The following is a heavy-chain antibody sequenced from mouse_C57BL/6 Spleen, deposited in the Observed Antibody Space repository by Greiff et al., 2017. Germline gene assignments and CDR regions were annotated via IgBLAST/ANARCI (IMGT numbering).Heavy chain of an antibody. CDR1: GYTFTDYY. D-gene: IGHD2-2*01. CDR2: INPYNGGT. CDR3: ARGVTTPAWFAY. J-gene: IGHJ3*01. Sequence: LVKPGASVKMSCKASGYTFTDYYMNWVKQSHGKSLEWIGVINPYNGGTSYNQKFKGKATLTVDKSSSTAYMELNSLTSEDSAVYYCARGVTTPAWFAYWGQGTLVTVSA. V-gene: IGHV1-19*01.